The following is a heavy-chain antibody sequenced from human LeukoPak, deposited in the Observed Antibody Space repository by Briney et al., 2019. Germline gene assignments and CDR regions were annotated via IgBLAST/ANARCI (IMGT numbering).Heavy chain of an antibody. V-gene: IGHV3-23*01. J-gene: IGHJ4*02. D-gene: IGHD3-22*01. Sequence: GGSLRLSCAASGFTFSSYAMSWGRQAPGKGLEWVSGISGSGDNTYYADSVKGRFTISRDNSKNTLYVQVNSLGTEDTAAYYCAKGSYYDSNGSFYFDYWGQGTLVTVSS. CDR2: ISGSGDNT. CDR3: AKGSYYDSNGSFYFDY. CDR1: GFTFSSYA.